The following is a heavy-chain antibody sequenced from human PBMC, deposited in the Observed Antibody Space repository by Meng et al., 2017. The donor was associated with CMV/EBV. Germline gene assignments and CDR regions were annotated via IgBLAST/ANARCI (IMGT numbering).Heavy chain of an antibody. Sequence: QVPLQGLGPGLVKPLEASARTCVCSGGSISSYYWSWVRQPPGKGLEWIGRIYTSGSTNYNPSLKSRVTMSVDTSKNQFSLKLSSVTAADTAVYYCARVLRWNGVIDYWGQGTLVTVSS. V-gene: IGHV4-4*07. CDR3: ARVLRWNGVIDY. J-gene: IGHJ4*02. D-gene: IGHD4-23*01. CDR1: GGSISSYY. CDR2: IYTSGST.